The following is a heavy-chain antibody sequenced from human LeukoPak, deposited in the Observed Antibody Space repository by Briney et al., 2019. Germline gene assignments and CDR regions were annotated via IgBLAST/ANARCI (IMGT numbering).Heavy chain of an antibody. CDR1: GFTFSDYY. CDR2: ISSSGSTI. CDR3: ARYKYYGSGSLGGSFDP. Sequence: GSLRLSCAASGFTFSDYYMSWIRQAPGKGLEWVSYISSSGSTIYYADSVKGRFTISRDNAKKSLYLQMNNLRAEDTAVYYCARYKYYGSGSLGGSFDPWGQGTLVTVSS. J-gene: IGHJ5*02. D-gene: IGHD3-10*01. V-gene: IGHV3-11*01.